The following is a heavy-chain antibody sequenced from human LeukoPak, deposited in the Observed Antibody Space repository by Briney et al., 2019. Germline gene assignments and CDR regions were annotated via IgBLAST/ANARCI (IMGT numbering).Heavy chain of an antibody. CDR3: ARGGRVGATRQAFDI. CDR1: GYTFTGYY. D-gene: IGHD1-26*01. V-gene: IGHV1-2*06. CDR2: INPNSGGT. J-gene: IGHJ3*02. Sequence: ASVKVSCKASGYTFTGYYMHWVRQAPGQGLEWMGRINPNSGGTNYAQKFQGRVTMTRDTSISTAYMELSRLRSDDTAVYYCARGGRVGATRQAFDIWGQGTMVTVSS.